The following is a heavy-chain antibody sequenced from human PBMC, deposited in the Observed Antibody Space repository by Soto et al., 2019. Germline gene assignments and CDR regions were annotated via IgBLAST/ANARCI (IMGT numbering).Heavy chain of an antibody. V-gene: IGHV4-61*01. CDR3: ASRGGSPFDY. Sequence: SETLSLTCTVSGGSVSSGSYYWSWIRQPPGKGLEWIGYIYYSGSTNYNPSLKSRVTISVDTSKNQFSLKLSSVTAADTAVYYCASRGGSPFDYWGQGTLVTVS. CDR2: IYYSGST. D-gene: IGHD1-26*01. CDR1: GGSVSSGSYY. J-gene: IGHJ4*02.